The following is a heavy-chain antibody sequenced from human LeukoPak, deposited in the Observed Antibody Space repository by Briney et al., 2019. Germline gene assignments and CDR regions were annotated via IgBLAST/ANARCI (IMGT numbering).Heavy chain of an antibody. Sequence: PGGSLRLSCAASGFTFSSHLMSWVRQAPGKGLEWVANINQDGSERFYVDFAKGRFTISRDNADNSMYLQMNSMRAEDTAVYYCGRVIAGAIDYWGQGTPVTVSS. D-gene: IGHD6-13*01. CDR2: INQDGSER. V-gene: IGHV3-7*01. J-gene: IGHJ4*02. CDR1: GFTFSSHL. CDR3: GRVIAGAIDY.